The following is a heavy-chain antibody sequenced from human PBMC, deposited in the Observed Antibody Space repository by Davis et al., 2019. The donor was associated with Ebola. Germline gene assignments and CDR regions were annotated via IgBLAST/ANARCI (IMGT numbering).Heavy chain of an antibody. CDR1: GYSFTSYA. J-gene: IGHJ4*02. CDR3: ARDRGGDYSFDY. Sequence: SVQVSCLASGYSFTSYAMHRVRQPPGQRLEWMGWINAGNGNTKYSQKFQGRVTITRDTSASTAYMELSSLRSEDTSVYYCARDRGGDYSFDYWGQGTLVTVSS. V-gene: IGHV1-3*01. CDR2: INAGNGNT. D-gene: IGHD1-26*01.